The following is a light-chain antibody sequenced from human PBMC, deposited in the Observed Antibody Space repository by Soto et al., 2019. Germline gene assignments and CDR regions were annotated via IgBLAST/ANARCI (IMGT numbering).Light chain of an antibody. V-gene: IGLV2-14*01. CDR3: SSYTSSSTLRV. CDR2: DVS. Sequence: QSVLTQPASVSGSPGQSMTISCTGTSSDVGGYNYVSWYQQHPGKAPKLMIYDVSNRPSGVSNRFSGSKSGNTASLTISGLQAEDEADYYCSSYTSSSTLRVFGTGTKLTVL. CDR1: SSDVGGYNY. J-gene: IGLJ1*01.